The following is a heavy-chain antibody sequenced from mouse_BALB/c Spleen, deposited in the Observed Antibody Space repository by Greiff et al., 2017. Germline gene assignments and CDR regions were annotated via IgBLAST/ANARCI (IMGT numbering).Heavy chain of an antibody. Sequence: LVESGAELVRPGTSVKVSCKASGYAFTNYLIEWVKQRPGQGLEWIGVINPGSGGTNYNEKFKGKATLTADKSSSTAYMQLSSLTSDDSAVYFCARGLSTMITTGYAMDYWGQGTSVTVSS. D-gene: IGHD2-4*01. V-gene: IGHV1-54*03. J-gene: IGHJ4*01. CDR3: ARGLSTMITTGYAMDY. CDR2: INPGSGGT. CDR1: GYAFTNYL.